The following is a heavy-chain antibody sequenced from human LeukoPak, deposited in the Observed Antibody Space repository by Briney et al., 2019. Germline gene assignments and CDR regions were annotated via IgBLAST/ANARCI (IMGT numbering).Heavy chain of an antibody. CDR3: ARDGSRGPSVY. CDR1: GFTFGAYS. D-gene: IGHD6-19*01. V-gene: IGHV3-23*01. Sequence: GGSLRLSCAASGFTFGAYSMSWVRQAPGKGLEWVSGISGSGGDTYYADSVKGRFTISRDNSKNTLNLQMNSLRAEDTAVYYCARDGSRGPSVYWGQGTLVTVSS. CDR2: ISGSGGDT. J-gene: IGHJ4*02.